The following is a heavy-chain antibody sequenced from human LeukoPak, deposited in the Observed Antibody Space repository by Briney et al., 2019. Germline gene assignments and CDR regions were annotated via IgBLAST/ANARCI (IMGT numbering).Heavy chain of an antibody. CDR1: GFTSIAYA. D-gene: IGHD2-21*02. CDR3: AKDLETCGGDCYSSSEAFDV. V-gene: IGHV3-23*01. J-gene: IGHJ3*01. CDR2: VSGSGDDS. Sequence: GGSLRLSCVGSGFTSIAYALTWARQAPGKGLEWVSGVSGSGDDSYSADSVKGRFTISRDNSKNTVYLQMNSLRGEDTAVYYCAKDLETCGGDCYSSSEAFDVWGQGTLVTVSS.